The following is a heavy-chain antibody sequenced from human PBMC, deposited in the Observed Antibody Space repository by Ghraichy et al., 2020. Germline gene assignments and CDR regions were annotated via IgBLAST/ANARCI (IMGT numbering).Heavy chain of an antibody. CDR2: IKQDGSEK. Sequence: GGALRLSCAASGFTFSSYWMSWVRQAPGKGLEWVANIKQDGSEKYYVDSVKGRFTISRDNAKNSLYLQMNSLRAEDTAVYYCARFGEYDFWSGYQNWFDPWGQGTLVTVSS. V-gene: IGHV3-7*03. D-gene: IGHD3-3*01. CDR1: GFTFSSYW. J-gene: IGHJ5*02. CDR3: ARFGEYDFWSGYQNWFDP.